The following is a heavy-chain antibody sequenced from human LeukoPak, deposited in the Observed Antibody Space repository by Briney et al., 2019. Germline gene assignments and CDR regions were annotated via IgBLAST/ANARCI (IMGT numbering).Heavy chain of an antibody. CDR2: INSDGSRT. CDR1: GFTFSRYW. CDR3: AGSINPDY. Sequence: PGGSLRLSCAASGFTFSRYWMHWVRQAPGKGLVWVSRINSDGSRTTYADSVKGRFTISRDNAKNTLYMQVSSLRAEDTAVYYCAGSINPDYWGQGTLVTVSS. J-gene: IGHJ4*02. V-gene: IGHV3-74*01. D-gene: IGHD5-24*01.